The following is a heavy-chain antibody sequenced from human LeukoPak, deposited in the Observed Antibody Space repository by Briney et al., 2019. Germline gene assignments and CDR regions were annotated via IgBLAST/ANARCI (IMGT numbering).Heavy chain of an antibody. J-gene: IGHJ5*02. CDR1: GGSFSGYY. Sequence: SETLSLTCAVYGGSFSGYYWSWIRQPAGKGLEWIGRIYTSGSTNYNPSLKSRVTISLDTSKNQFSLKLSSVTAADTAVYYCARERAYYDILPRWFDPWGQGTLVTVSS. CDR3: ARERAYYDILPRWFDP. CDR2: IYTSGST. V-gene: IGHV4-4*07. D-gene: IGHD3-9*01.